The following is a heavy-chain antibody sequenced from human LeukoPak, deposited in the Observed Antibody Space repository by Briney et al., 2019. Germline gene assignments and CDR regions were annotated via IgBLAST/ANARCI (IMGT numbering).Heavy chain of an antibody. CDR1: GFTFSSYA. D-gene: IGHD3-10*01. V-gene: IGHV3-23*01. CDR3: AKDVSYGSGISDGMDV. Sequence: GGSLRLSCAASGFTFSSYAMSWVRQAPGKGLEWVSAISGSGGSTYYADSVKGRFTISRDNSKNTLYLQMNSLRAEDTAVYYCAKDVSYGSGISDGMDVWGQVTTVTVSS. J-gene: IGHJ6*02. CDR2: ISGSGGST.